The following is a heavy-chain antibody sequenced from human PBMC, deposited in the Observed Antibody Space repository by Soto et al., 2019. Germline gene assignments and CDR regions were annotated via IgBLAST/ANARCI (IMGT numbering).Heavy chain of an antibody. CDR2: IKQDGSEK. CDR1: GFTFSSYW. CDR3: ARDDYGDQLGYYYYYMDV. Sequence: EVQLVESGGGLVQPGGSLRLSCAASGFTFSSYWMSWVRQAPGKGLEWVANIKQDGSEKYYVDSVKGRFTISRDNAKNSLYLQMNSLGAEDTYVYYCARDDYGDQLGYYYYYMDVWGKGTTVTVSS. V-gene: IGHV3-7*01. J-gene: IGHJ6*03. D-gene: IGHD4-17*01.